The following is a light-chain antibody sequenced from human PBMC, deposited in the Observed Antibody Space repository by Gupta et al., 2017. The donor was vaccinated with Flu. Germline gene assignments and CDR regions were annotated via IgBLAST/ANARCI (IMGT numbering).Light chain of an antibody. J-gene: IGKJ1*01. CDR1: QRLLHSFGKTY. V-gene: IGKV2D-29*01. Sequence: DIAMTQTPPPLSVPPGQSASISCTSSQRLLHSFGKTYLYWYLKKPGQPPQVLIYEASNRFSGVPDRFSGSGSGTDFTLKISRVEAEDVGDYYCLQSIQVPRTFGQGTKVEVK. CDR3: LQSIQVPRT. CDR2: EAS.